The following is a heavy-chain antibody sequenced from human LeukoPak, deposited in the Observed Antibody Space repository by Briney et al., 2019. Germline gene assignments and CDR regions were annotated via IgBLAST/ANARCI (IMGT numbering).Heavy chain of an antibody. CDR2: ISGSGGST. D-gene: IGHD1-26*01. Sequence: GGSLGLSCAASGFTFSSYAMSWVRQAPGKGLEWVSAISGSGGSTYYADSVKGRFTISRDNSKNTLYLQMNSLRAEDTAVYYCAKGLYSGSYLYYFDYWGQGTLVTVSS. CDR1: GFTFSSYA. J-gene: IGHJ4*02. V-gene: IGHV3-23*01. CDR3: AKGLYSGSYLYYFDY.